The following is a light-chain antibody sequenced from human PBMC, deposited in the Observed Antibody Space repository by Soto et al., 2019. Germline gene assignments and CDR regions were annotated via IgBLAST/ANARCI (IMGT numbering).Light chain of an antibody. V-gene: IGKV1-8*01. CDR3: QQYYSYPPT. CDR1: QGISSY. Sequence: AIRMTQSPSSLSASTGDRVTITCRASQGISSYLAWYQQKPGKAPKLLIYASSTLQSGVPSRFSGSRSGTDFTLTISCLQSEDFATYYCQQYYSYPPTFGQGTKLEIK. CDR2: ASS. J-gene: IGKJ2*01.